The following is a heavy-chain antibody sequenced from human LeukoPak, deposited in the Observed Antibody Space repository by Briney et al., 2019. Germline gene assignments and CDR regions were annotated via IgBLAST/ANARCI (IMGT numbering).Heavy chain of an antibody. Sequence: SETLSLTCTVSGGSISSTGYYWAWIRQPPGKGLEWIGSISYGGTTFYNPSLKGRVTVSGDTSKNQFSLKLSSLTAADTAVYYCARRDIVATIDSWGQGTLVTVSS. CDR3: ARRDIVATIDS. D-gene: IGHD5-12*01. J-gene: IGHJ4*02. V-gene: IGHV4-39*01. CDR2: ISYGGTT. CDR1: GGSISSTGYY.